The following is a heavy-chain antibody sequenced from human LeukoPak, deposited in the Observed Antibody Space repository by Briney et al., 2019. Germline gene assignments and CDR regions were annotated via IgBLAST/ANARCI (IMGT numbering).Heavy chain of an antibody. Sequence: GGSLRLSCTASGFTFSTYSMNWVRQAPGRGLEWVSYISGSSSSSDGGAIQYADSVKGRFTISRDNAKNSLYLQMNSLRAEDTAVYYCARVASQTKALFDYWGQGTLVTVSS. V-gene: IGHV3-48*04. D-gene: IGHD1-14*01. CDR1: GFTFSTYS. J-gene: IGHJ4*02. CDR2: ISGSSSSSDGGAI. CDR3: ARVASQTKALFDY.